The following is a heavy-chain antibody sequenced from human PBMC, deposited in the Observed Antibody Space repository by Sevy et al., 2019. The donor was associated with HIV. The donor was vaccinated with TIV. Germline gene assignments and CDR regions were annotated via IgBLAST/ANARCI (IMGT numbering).Heavy chain of an antibody. Sequence: ASVKVSCKLSGYTLTQLSMHWVRQAPGKGLEWLGSFDPEDVERIYAQKFQGRFTMTEETSTETAYMELSSLRSEDTAIYYCATGREYYEGNSGYFDYWGQGTLVTVSS. D-gene: IGHD3-3*01. CDR1: GYTLTQLS. CDR3: ATGREYYEGNSGYFDY. CDR2: FDPEDVER. V-gene: IGHV1-24*01. J-gene: IGHJ4*02.